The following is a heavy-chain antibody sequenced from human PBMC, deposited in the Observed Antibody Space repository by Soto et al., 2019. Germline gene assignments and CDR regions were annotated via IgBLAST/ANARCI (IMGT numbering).Heavy chain of an antibody. CDR1: GYTFTSYA. J-gene: IGHJ4*02. V-gene: IGHV1-3*01. D-gene: IGHD1-26*01. CDR2: INAGNGNT. Sequence: QVQLVQSGAEVKKPGASVKVSCKASGYTFTSYAMHWVRQAPGQRLEWMGWINAGNGNTKYSQKFQGRVTITRDTSASTAYMELSSLRSEDTAVYYCAGESGSSYYFDYWGLGTLVTVSS. CDR3: AGESGSSYYFDY.